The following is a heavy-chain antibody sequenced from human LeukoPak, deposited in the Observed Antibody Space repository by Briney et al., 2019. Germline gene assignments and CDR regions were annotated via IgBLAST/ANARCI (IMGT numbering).Heavy chain of an antibody. CDR2: IKTKGDDGTT. D-gene: IGHD3-10*01. CDR1: GFTFSNAW. V-gene: IGHV3-15*01. Sequence: GGSLRLSCAASGFTFASGFTFSNAWMSWVRQAPGKGLEWVGRIKTKGDDGTTDYAAPVKGRFTISRDDSKSTMYVQMNSLKIEDTAVYYCTTDPILGELLVTDFDYWGQGTLVTVSS. J-gene: IGHJ4*02. CDR3: TTDPILGELLVTDFDY.